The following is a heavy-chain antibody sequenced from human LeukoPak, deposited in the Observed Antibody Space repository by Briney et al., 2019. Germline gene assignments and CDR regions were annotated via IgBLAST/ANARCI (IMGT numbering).Heavy chain of an antibody. V-gene: IGHV3-21*01. CDR1: GFTFSSSG. Sequence: GGSLRLSCAASGFTFSSSGMSWVRQAPGKGLEWVSSITGSGGTTYYADSVKGRFTISRDNAKNSLYLQMNSLRAEDTAVYYCAKAYGTNGYYQLPIDFWGQGTLVTVSS. CDR3: AKAYGTNGYYQLPIDF. CDR2: ITGSGGTT. J-gene: IGHJ4*02. D-gene: IGHD3-22*01.